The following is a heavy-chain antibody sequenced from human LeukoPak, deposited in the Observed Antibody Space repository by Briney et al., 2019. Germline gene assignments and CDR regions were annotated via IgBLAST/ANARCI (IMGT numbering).Heavy chain of an antibody. CDR1: GFAFDEYG. Sequence: GGSLRLSCAGSGFAFDEYGIHWVRQAPGKGLEWLSVTSGNGRATDYADSVKGRFTTSRDNSKSSLYLHINNLRTEDTALYYCAKETWSISFSDFDHWGQGTLVTVSS. CDR2: TSGNGRAT. CDR3: AKETWSISFSDFDH. V-gene: IGHV3-43*02. D-gene: IGHD3-3*01. J-gene: IGHJ4*02.